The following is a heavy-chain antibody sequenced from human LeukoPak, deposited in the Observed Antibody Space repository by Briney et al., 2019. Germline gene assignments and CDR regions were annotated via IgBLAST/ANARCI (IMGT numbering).Heavy chain of an antibody. Sequence: ASVKVSCKASGYTFTGYYMHWVRQAPGQGLEWMGWINPNSGGTNYAQKFQGRVTMTRDTSISTAYMELSRLRSDETAVYYCASSYYYDSSGYPLGYWGQGTLVTVSS. CDR3: ASSYYYDSSGYPLGY. V-gene: IGHV1-2*02. CDR2: INPNSGGT. J-gene: IGHJ4*02. CDR1: GYTFTGYY. D-gene: IGHD3-22*01.